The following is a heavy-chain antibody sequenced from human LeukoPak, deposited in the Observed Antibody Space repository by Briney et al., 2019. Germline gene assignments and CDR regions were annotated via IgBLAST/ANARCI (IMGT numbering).Heavy chain of an antibody. V-gene: IGHV3-7*01. J-gene: IGHJ4*02. Sequence: GGSLRLSCVAPGFTFSSNWMSWVRQAPGKGLERLANIKQDGSDKYYVDSVKGRFTISRDNAEKSLYLQMNSLRAEDTAVYYCTGGAGYWGQGTPVTVSS. CDR1: GFTFSSNW. CDR2: IKQDGSDK. CDR3: TGGAGY.